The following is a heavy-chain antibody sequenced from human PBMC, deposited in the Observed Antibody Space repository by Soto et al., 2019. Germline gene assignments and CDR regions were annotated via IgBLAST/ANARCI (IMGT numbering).Heavy chain of an antibody. V-gene: IGHV4-39*01. Sequence: QVQLQESGPGLVEPSGTLSLTCSVSGDSITSSDFLWGWLRQPPGQGLEWVGTISHSGDTYYNPPLKSRLTMSVDASKTHFSLRLTSVTAADAAVYFCARQRRGPIPFFRWLSPVTSWGQGLLVTVSS. CDR2: ISHSGDT. D-gene: IGHD3-22*01. J-gene: IGHJ5*02. CDR1: GDSITSSDFL. CDR3: ARQRRGPIPFFRWLSPVTS.